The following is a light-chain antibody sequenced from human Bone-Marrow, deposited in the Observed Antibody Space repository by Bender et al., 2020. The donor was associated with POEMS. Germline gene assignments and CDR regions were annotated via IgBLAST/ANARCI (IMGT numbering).Light chain of an antibody. CDR1: SMDIGAYTF. Sequence: QSALTQPASVSGSPGQSITISCTGTSMDIGAYTFVSWYQQRPGQALKLMIYDVTSRPSGISDRFSGSKSGNTASLTISGLQTEDEADYYCSSYTSTSTYLLFGGGTKLTVL. V-gene: IGLV2-14*03. CDR3: SSYTSTSTYLL. J-gene: IGLJ2*01. CDR2: DVT.